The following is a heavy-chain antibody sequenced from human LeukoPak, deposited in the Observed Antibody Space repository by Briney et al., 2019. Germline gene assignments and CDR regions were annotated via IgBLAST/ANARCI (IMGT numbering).Heavy chain of an antibody. CDR2: IYYSGST. CDR3: ARGPDYDFWSGYYSRNWFDP. V-gene: IGHV4-31*03. D-gene: IGHD3-3*01. CDR1: GGSISSGVYY. J-gene: IGHJ5*02. Sequence: APETLSLTCTVSGGSISSGVYYWSWIRQHPGKGLEWIGYIYYSGSTYYNPSLKSRVTISVDTSKNQFSLKLSSVTAADTAVYYCARGPDYDFWSGYYSRNWFDPWGQGTLVTVSS.